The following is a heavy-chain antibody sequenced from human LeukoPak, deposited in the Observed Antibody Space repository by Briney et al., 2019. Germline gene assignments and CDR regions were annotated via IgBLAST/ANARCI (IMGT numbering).Heavy chain of an antibody. Sequence: PSETLSLTCAVYGGSFSGYYWSWIRQPPGKGLEWIGEINHSGSTNYNPSLKSRVTISVDTSKNQFSLKLSSVTAADTAVYYCARGPTDFGPYYYYGMDVWGQGTTVTVSS. D-gene: IGHD3-3*01. CDR1: GGSFSGYY. J-gene: IGHJ6*02. V-gene: IGHV4-34*01. CDR2: INHSGST. CDR3: ARGPTDFGPYYYYGMDV.